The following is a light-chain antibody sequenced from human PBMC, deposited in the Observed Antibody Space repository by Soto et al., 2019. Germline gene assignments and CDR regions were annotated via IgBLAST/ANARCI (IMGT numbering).Light chain of an antibody. J-gene: IGKJ4*01. CDR3: QQYNSYSLT. CDR2: KAS. Sequence: DIQMTQSPSTLSASVGDRVTITCRASQSISSWLAWYQQKPGKAPKLLIYKASNLESGVRSRFSGSGSGTEFTLTISSLQPDDFATYDCQQYNSYSLTFGGGTKVEIK. CDR1: QSISSW. V-gene: IGKV1-5*03.